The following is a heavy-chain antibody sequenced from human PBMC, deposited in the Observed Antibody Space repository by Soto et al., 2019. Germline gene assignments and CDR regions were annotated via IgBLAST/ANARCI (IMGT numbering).Heavy chain of an antibody. CDR3: AREDDFWSGIRGGTYYYYGMDV. CDR2: IIPIFGTA. CDR1: GGTFSSYA. V-gene: IGHV1-69*13. J-gene: IGHJ6*02. Sequence: GASVKVSWKASGGTFSSYAISWVRQAPGQGLEWMGGIIPIFGTANYAQKFQGRVTITADESTSTAYMELSSLRSEDTAVYYCAREDDFWSGIRGGTYYYYGMDVWGQGTTVTVSS. D-gene: IGHD3-3*01.